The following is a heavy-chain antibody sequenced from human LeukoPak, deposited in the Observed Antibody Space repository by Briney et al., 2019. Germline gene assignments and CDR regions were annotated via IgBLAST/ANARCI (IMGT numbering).Heavy chain of an antibody. D-gene: IGHD3-3*01. CDR1: GGSLNGHY. CDR3: EKNGQSGFSFDP. CDR2: GSDIGGT. Sequence: KTSETLSLTCAVYGGSLNGHYWSWIRQSPGKGLEWIGEGSDIGGTKFNPSLKSRVSISADTSKNQFSLKLTSMTAADTAVYYCEKNGQSGFSFDPWGQGTLVTVSS. V-gene: IGHV4-34*01. J-gene: IGHJ5*02.